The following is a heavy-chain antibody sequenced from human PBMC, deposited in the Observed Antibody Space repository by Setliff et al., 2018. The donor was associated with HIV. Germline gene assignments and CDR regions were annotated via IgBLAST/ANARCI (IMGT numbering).Heavy chain of an antibody. CDR1: GYTFTSFG. D-gene: IGHD1-7*01. V-gene: IGHV1-69*10. CDR2: IVPVLNRA. Sequence: GASVKVSCKASGYTFTSFGIIWVRQAPGQGLEWMGGIVPVLNRADYAQRFHGRVTITADESTNTVYMELRSLTPEDTAIYYCARKAGTTLHYHYYYMDVWGKGTTVTVS. CDR3: ARKAGTTLHYHYYYMDV. J-gene: IGHJ6*03.